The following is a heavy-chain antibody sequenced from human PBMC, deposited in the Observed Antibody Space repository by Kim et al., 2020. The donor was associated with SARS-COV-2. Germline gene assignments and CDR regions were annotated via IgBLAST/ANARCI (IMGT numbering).Heavy chain of an antibody. CDR3: AAALLVVVITHLYYFCG. V-gene: IGHV4-31*03. Sequence: SETLSLTCTVSGGSISSYGCYWICHPQHQGQGRVWFVYIYDSGSTYYNPSLKSRVTIYVDTSKNQLSLTPSSVAAADTAVCYCAAALLVVVITHLYYFCG. D-gene: IGHD3-22*01. J-gene: IGHJ6*01. CDR2: IYDSGST. CDR1: GGSISSYGCY.